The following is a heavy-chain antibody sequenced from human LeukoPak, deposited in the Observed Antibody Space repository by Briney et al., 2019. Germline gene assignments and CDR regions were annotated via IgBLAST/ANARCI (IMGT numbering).Heavy chain of an antibody. CDR1: GFTFGDFG. Sequence: PGGSLRLSCTASGFTFGDFGMSWFRQAPGKGLEGVGFIRSKAFGGTSEHAASVKGRFTVSRDDSESIAYLQMNSLKTEDTAVYYCSRAGRQYQRVDVWGQGTTVTVSS. J-gene: IGHJ6*02. D-gene: IGHD2-2*01. V-gene: IGHV3-49*03. CDR3: SRAGRQYQRVDV. CDR2: IRSKAFGGTS.